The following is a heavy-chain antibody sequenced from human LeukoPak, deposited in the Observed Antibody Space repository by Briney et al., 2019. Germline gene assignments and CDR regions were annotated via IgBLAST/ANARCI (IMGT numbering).Heavy chain of an antibody. Sequence: SETLSLTCTVSGGSISSYYWSWIRQPAGKGLEWIGRVYTSGSTNYNPSLKSRVTVSADTSKSQFSLKLSSVTAADTAVYYCALYSGYDKAFDYWGQGTLVTVSS. J-gene: IGHJ4*02. CDR1: GGSISSYY. CDR3: ALYSGYDKAFDY. CDR2: VYTSGST. D-gene: IGHD5-12*01. V-gene: IGHV4-4*07.